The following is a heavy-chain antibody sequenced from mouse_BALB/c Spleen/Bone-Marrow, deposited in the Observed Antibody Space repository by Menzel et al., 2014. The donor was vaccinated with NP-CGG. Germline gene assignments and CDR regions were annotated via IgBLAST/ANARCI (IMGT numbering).Heavy chain of an antibody. CDR3: ARRWFAY. V-gene: IGHV5-4*02. Sequence: EVKLMESGGGLVKPGGSLKLSCAASGFTFSDYYMYWVRQTPEKGLEWVATISDGGSYTYYPDSVKGRFTISRDNAKNNLYLQMSSLKSEDTAMYYCARRWFAYWGQGTLVTVSA. CDR2: ISDGGSYT. J-gene: IGHJ3*01. CDR1: GFTFSDYY.